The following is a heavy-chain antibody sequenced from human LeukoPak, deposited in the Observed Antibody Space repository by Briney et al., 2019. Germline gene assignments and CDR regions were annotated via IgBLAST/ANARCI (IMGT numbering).Heavy chain of an antibody. V-gene: IGHV3-66*01. CDR2: IYSGGST. CDR1: GFTVSSNY. D-gene: IGHD3-3*01. Sequence: GGSLRLSCAASGFTVSSNYMSWVRQAPGKGLEWVSVIYSGGSTYYADSVKGRFTISRDNSKNTLYLQMNSLRAEDTAVYYCARDVPITIFGAALSPGYFDYWGQGTLVTVSS. CDR3: ARDVPITIFGAALSPGYFDY. J-gene: IGHJ4*02.